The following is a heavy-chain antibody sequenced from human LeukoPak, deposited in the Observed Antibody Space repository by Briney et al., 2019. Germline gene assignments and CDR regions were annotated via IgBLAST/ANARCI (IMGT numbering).Heavy chain of an antibody. CDR1: GGTFISYA. CDR2: IIPIFGTA. D-gene: IGHD3-22*01. CDR3: ARVPSDKTRYYYDSSGYYFDY. Sequence: SVKVSCKASGGTFISYAISWVRQAPGQGLEWMGGIIPIFGTANYAQKFQGRVTITADESTSTAYMELSSLRSEDTAVYYCARVPSDKTRYYYDSSGYYFDYWGQGTLVTVSS. J-gene: IGHJ4*02. V-gene: IGHV1-69*13.